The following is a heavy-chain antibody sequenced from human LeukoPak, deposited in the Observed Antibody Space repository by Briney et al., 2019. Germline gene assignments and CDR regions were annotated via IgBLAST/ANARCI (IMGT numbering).Heavy chain of an antibody. V-gene: IGHV4-34*01. CDR2: INHSGST. Sequence: SETLSLTCAVYGGSFSGYYWSWIRQPPGKGLEWIGEINHSGSTNYNPSLKSRVTISVDTSKNQFSLELSSVTAADTAVYYCARSQGAFDIWGQGTMVTVSS. J-gene: IGHJ3*02. CDR3: ARSQGAFDI. CDR1: GGSFSGYY.